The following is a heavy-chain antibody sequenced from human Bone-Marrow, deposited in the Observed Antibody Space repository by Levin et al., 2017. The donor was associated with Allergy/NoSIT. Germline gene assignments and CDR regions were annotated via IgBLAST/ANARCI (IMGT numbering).Heavy chain of an antibody. CDR1: EFTFSDYA. V-gene: IGHV3-23*01. CDR2: ISGTGYTT. D-gene: IGHD3-16*01. CDR3: ARDRRIVIPFY. J-gene: IGHJ4*02. Sequence: AGGSLRLSCAASEFTFSDYAMSWVRQAQGKGLEWVSAISGTGYTTYYADSVKGRFTISRDNSKNTVYLQMNSLRAEDTAIYYCARDRRIVIPFYWGQGTLVTVSS.